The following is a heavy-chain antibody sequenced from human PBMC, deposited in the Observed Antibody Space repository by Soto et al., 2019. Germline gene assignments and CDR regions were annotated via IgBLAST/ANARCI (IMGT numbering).Heavy chain of an antibody. CDR2: ISAYNGKT. CDR1: GYTFTSYG. D-gene: IGHD5-12*01. V-gene: IGHV1-18*01. Sequence: QVQLVQSGGAVQKPGASVKLSCTASGYTFTSYGISWVRQAPGQGLGWMGWISAYNGKTNYAQNVQGRVTMTTDTSTRTAYMDLKSLRSDVTAVYYCARGGDVNYYHGMDVWGPGTTITVSS. CDR3: ARGGDVNYYHGMDV. J-gene: IGHJ6*02.